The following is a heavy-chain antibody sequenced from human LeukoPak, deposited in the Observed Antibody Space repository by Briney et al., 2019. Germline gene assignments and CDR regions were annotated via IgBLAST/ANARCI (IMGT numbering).Heavy chain of an antibody. J-gene: IGHJ4*02. D-gene: IGHD2-2*01. CDR3: ARGHSSSTGCYPYYFDY. Sequence: GGSLRLSCAASGFTFSNFPMHWVRQAPGKGLEWVSSISSSTTYIYYADSVKGRFTISRDNAENSLYLQVNSLRAEDTAVYYCARGHSSSTGCYPYYFDYWGQGTLVSV. V-gene: IGHV3-21*01. CDR2: ISSSTTYI. CDR1: GFTFSNFP.